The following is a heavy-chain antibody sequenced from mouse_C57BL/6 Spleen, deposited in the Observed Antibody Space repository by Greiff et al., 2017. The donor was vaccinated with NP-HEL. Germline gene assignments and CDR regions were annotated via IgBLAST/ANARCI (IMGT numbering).Heavy chain of an antibody. V-gene: IGHV1-80*01. J-gene: IGHJ2*01. CDR1: GYAFSSYW. CDR3: ARLRVTGFFDY. CDR2: IYPGDGDT. Sequence: VQLQQSGAELVKPGASVKISCKASGYAFSSYWMNWVKQRPGKGLEWIGQIYPGDGDTNYNGKFKGKATLTADKSSSTAYMQLSSLTSEDSAVYFGARLRVTGFFDYWGQGTTLTVSS. D-gene: IGHD4-1*01.